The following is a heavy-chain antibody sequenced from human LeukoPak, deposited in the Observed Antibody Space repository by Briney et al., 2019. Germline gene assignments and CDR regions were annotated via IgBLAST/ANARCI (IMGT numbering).Heavy chain of an antibody. CDR3: ARIRDYYDSGSFFDY. V-gene: IGHV2-70*01. CDR1: GFSLSTSGMC. Sequence: SGPALVKPTQTLTLTCTFSGFSLSTSGMCVSWIRQPPGKALEWLALIDWDDNKYYITSLKTRLTISKNTSKNQVVLRMTNVDPADTATYFCARIRDYYDSGSFFDYWGQGNLVTVSS. D-gene: IGHD3-10*01. CDR2: IDWDDNK. J-gene: IGHJ4*02.